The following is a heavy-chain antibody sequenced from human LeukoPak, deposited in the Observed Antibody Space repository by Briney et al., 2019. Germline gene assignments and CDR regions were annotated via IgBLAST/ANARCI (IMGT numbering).Heavy chain of an antibody. CDR1: GFTFDDYA. CDR2: ISWNSGSI. Sequence: GGSLRLSCAASGFTFDDYAMHWVRQAPGKGLEGVSGISWNSGSIGYADSVKGRFTISRDNAKNSLYLQMNSLRAEDTALYYCAKDISDYYGSGSSAFDIWGQGTMVTVSS. J-gene: IGHJ3*02. CDR3: AKDISDYYGSGSSAFDI. V-gene: IGHV3-9*01. D-gene: IGHD3-10*01.